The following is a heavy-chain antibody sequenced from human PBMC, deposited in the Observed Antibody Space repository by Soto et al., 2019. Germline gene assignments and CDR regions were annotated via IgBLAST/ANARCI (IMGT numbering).Heavy chain of an antibody. D-gene: IGHD3-10*01. J-gene: IGHJ5*02. CDR1: GGSISSSSYY. CDR2: IYYSGST. Sequence: QLQLQESGPGLVKPSETLSLTCTVSGGSISSSSYYWGWIRQPPGKGLEWIGSIYYSGSTYYNPSLKSRVTISVDTSKNQFSLKLSSVTAADTAVYYCARTLRYYGSGVDSNWFDPWGQGTLVTVSS. CDR3: ARTLRYYGSGVDSNWFDP. V-gene: IGHV4-39*01.